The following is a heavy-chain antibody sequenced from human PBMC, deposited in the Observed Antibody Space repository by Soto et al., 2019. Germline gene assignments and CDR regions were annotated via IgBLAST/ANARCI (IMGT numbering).Heavy chain of an antibody. Sequence: QVQLVQSGAEEKKPGASVKVSCKASGYTFTSYAMHWVRQAPGHRLEWMGWINAGNGNTKYSQKFQGRVTITRDTSASTAYMELSSLRSEDTAVYYCARDPDYGDYGTSPADDYWGQGTLVTVSS. V-gene: IGHV1-3*05. CDR2: INAGNGNT. CDR3: ARDPDYGDYGTSPADDY. CDR1: GYTFTSYA. J-gene: IGHJ4*02. D-gene: IGHD4-17*01.